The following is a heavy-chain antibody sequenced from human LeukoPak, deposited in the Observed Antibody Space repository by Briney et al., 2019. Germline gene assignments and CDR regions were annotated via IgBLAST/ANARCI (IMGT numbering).Heavy chain of an antibody. CDR3: ARQGDYGEYYFDY. V-gene: IGHV4-39*01. CDR2: IYYSGST. CDR1: GGSISSSSYY. D-gene: IGHD4-17*01. Sequence: PSETLSLTCTVSGGSISSSSYYWGWIRQPPGKGLEWIGSIYYSGSTYYNPSLKSRVTISVDTSKNQFSLKLSSVTAADTAVYYCARQGDYGEYYFDYWGQGTLVTVSS. J-gene: IGHJ4*02.